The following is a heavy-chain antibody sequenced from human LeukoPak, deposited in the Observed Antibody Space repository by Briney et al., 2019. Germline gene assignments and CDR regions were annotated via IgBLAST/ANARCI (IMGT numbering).Heavy chain of an antibody. CDR3: ARDPMGDLYFDY. CDR1: GDSVSSNSAA. D-gene: IGHD2-21*02. Sequence: SQTLSLTCAISGDSVSSNSAAWNWIRQSPSRGLEWLGRTYYRSKWYNNYAVSVQSRITIIPDTSKNQFSLQLISVTPEDTAVYYCARDPMGDLYFDYWGQGTLVTVSS. J-gene: IGHJ4*02. V-gene: IGHV6-1*01. CDR2: TYYRSKWYN.